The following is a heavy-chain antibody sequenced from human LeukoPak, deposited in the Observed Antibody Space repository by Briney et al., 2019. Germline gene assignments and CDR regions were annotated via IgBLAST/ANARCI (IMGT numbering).Heavy chain of an antibody. D-gene: IGHD5-18*01. Sequence: GASVKVSCKGSGYTFSGYYMHWVRQAPGQGLEWMGWINPNSGGTNYAQKFQGRVTMTRDTSISTAYMELSRLRSDDTAVYYCATLLVDTAMVLDYWGQGTLVTVSS. CDR2: INPNSGGT. CDR3: ATLLVDTAMVLDY. J-gene: IGHJ4*02. CDR1: GYTFSGYY. V-gene: IGHV1-2*02.